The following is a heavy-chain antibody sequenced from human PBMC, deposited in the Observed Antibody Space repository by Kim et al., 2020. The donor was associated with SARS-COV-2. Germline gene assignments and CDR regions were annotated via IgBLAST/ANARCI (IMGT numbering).Heavy chain of an antibody. D-gene: IGHD4-17*01. J-gene: IGHJ4*02. CDR1: GGSISSGSYY. V-gene: IGHV4-61*02. Sequence: SETLSLTCTVSGGSISSGSYYWSWIRQPAGKGLEWIGRIYTSGSTNYNPSLKSRVTISVDTSKNQFSLKLSSVTAADTAVYYCARGGHDYGDPGYFDYWGQGTLVTVSS. CDR3: ARGGHDYGDPGYFDY. CDR2: IYTSGST.